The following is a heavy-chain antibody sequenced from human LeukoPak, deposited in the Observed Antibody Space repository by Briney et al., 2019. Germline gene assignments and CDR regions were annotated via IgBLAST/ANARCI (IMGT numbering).Heavy chain of an antibody. CDR1: GYSFTSNY. Sequence: ASVKVSCKASGYSFTSNYIHWVRQAPGQGLEWMGVIYPRDGSTSYAQKFQGRVTVTRDTSTSTVHMELSGLRSGDTAVYYCAGDQEAFDYWGQGTLVTVSS. J-gene: IGHJ4*02. V-gene: IGHV1-46*01. CDR2: IYPRDGST. CDR3: AGDQEAFDY.